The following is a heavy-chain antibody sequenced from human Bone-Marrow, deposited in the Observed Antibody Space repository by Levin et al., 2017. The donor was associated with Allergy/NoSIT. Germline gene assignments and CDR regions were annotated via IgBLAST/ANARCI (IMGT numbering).Heavy chain of an antibody. Sequence: ASVKVSCKASGGTFSSYAISWVRQAPGQGLEWMGGIIPIFGTANYAQKFQGRVTITADESTSTAYMELSSLRSEDTAVYYCARMYYYDSSGYIYYYGMDVWGQGTTVTVSS. CDR1: GGTFSSYA. J-gene: IGHJ6*02. D-gene: IGHD3-22*01. CDR2: IIPIFGTA. CDR3: ARMYYYDSSGYIYYYGMDV. V-gene: IGHV1-69*13.